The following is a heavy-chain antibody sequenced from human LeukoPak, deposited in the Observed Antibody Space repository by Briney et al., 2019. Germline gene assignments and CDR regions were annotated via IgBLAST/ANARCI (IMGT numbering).Heavy chain of an antibody. Sequence: PGGSLRLSCAASGFTFSSYAMHWVRQAPGKGLEWVAVISYDGSNKYYADSVKGRFTISRDNSKNTLYLQMNSLRAEDTAAYYCARDHGEWAVVPAAMKGGDYFDYWGQGTLVTVSS. D-gene: IGHD2-2*01. J-gene: IGHJ4*02. CDR3: ARDHGEWAVVPAAMKGGDYFDY. CDR2: ISYDGSNK. CDR1: GFTFSSYA. V-gene: IGHV3-30-3*01.